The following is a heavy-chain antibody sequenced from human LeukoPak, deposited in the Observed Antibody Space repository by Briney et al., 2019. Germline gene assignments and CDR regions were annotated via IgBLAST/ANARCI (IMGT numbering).Heavy chain of an antibody. CDR3: ARVRLAAAGTPFDY. D-gene: IGHD6-13*01. J-gene: IGHJ4*02. CDR1: GGTFSSYA. CDR2: IIPIFGTA. V-gene: IGHV1-69*13. Sequence: ASVKVSCRASGGTFSSYAISWVRQAPGQGLEWMGGIIPIFGTANYAQKFLGRVTITADESTSTAYMELSSLRSEDTAVYYCARVRLAAAGTPFDYWGQGTLVTVSS.